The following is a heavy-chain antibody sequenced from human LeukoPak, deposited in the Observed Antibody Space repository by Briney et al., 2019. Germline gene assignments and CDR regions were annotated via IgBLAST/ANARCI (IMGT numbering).Heavy chain of an antibody. CDR3: AKEKRGENYFDY. D-gene: IGHD3-3*01. CDR1: GFTFSSYG. V-gene: IGHV3-30*18. Sequence: PGGSLRLSCAASGFTFSSYGMHWVRQAPGKGLEWVAVISYDGSNKYYADSVKGRFTISRDNSKNTLYLQMNSLGAEDTAVYYCAKEKRGENYFDYWGQGTLVTVSS. CDR2: ISYDGSNK. J-gene: IGHJ4*02.